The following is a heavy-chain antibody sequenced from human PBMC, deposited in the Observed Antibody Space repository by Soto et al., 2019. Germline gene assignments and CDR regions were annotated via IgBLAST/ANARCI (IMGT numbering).Heavy chain of an antibody. J-gene: IGHJ4*02. Sequence: SETLSLTCAVSGSSITMTNYWGWIRQPPGKGLEWIGSIHHSGSVFESGSTHYNPSFKSRVTISADTSKNQLSLKLTSVTAADTAVYYCARNSSSSYFDYWGQGTLVTVSS. V-gene: IGHV4-38-2*01. CDR2: IHHSGSVFESGST. CDR3: ARNSSSSYFDY. CDR1: GSSITMTNY. D-gene: IGHD6-13*01.